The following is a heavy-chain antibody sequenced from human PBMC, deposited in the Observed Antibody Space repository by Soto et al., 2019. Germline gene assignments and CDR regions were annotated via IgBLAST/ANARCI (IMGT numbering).Heavy chain of an antibody. Sequence: QVQLQESGPGLLKPSQTLSLTCSVSGVSVNTAGYYWAWIRQPPGKGLEWMGYIYYSGSTYYSPSLKNRVTISIVSSDNDFSLEVSSVTAADTAVYYCARGIFLATAAAYFDYWGQGTLVTVSS. J-gene: IGHJ4*02. V-gene: IGHV4-31*03. CDR1: GVSVNTAGYY. CDR3: ARGIFLATAAAYFDY. D-gene: IGHD6-13*01. CDR2: IYYSGST.